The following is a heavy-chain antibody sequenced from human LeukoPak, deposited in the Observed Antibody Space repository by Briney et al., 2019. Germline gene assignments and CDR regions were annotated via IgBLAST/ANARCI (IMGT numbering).Heavy chain of an antibody. J-gene: IGHJ3*02. CDR3: ARVTIAVAGLDAFDI. Sequence: SETLSLTCTVSGYSISSGYYWGWIRQPPGKGLEWIGSIYHSGSTYYNPSLKSRVTISVDTSKNQFSLKLSSVTAADTAVYYCARVTIAVAGLDAFDIWGQGTMVTVSS. V-gene: IGHV4-38-2*02. D-gene: IGHD6-19*01. CDR2: IYHSGST. CDR1: GYSISSGYY.